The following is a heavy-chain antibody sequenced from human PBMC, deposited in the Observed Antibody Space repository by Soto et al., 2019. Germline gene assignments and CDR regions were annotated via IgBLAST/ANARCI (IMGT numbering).Heavy chain of an antibody. CDR1: GFTFSSYW. Sequence: HPGGSLRLSCAASGFTFSSYWMHWVRQAPGKGLVWVSRINSDGSSTSYADSVKGRFTISRDNAKNTLYLQMNSLRAEDTAVYYCAGGGNVDTAMAYDYWGQGTLVTVSS. J-gene: IGHJ4*02. CDR3: AGGGNVDTAMAYDY. D-gene: IGHD5-18*01. V-gene: IGHV3-74*01. CDR2: INSDGSST.